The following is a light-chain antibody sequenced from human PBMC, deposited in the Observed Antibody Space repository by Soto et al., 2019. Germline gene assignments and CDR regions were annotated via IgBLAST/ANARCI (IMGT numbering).Light chain of an antibody. CDR2: GAS. CDR1: QSVSSN. Sequence: EIVMTQSPATLSVSPGARATLSCRASQSVSSNLAWYQQKPGQAPRLLIYGASSRATGIPDRFSGSGSGTDFTLSISRLEPEDCAVYYCQQYGSSPRFGQGTKVDIK. CDR3: QQYGSSPR. V-gene: IGKV3-20*01. J-gene: IGKJ1*01.